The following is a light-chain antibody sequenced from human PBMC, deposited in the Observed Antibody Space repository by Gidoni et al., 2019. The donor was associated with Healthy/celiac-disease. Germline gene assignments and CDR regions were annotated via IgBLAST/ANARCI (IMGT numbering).Light chain of an antibody. CDR3: QQYYSTPFT. CDR1: QSVLYSSNNKNH. V-gene: IGKV4-1*01. Sequence: DIVMTQSPDSLAVSLGERATINCKSSQSVLYSSNNKNHLAWYQQKPGQPPKLLIHWASTRESGVPDRFSGSGSGTDFTLTISSLQSEDVAVYYCQQYYSTPFTFGPGTKVDIK. J-gene: IGKJ3*01. CDR2: WAS.